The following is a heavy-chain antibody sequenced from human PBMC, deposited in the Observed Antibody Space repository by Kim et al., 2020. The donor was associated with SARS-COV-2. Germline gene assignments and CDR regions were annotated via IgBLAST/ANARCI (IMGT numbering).Heavy chain of an antibody. J-gene: IGHJ4*02. Sequence: NTTPPLKSRVTTSVDTTKNRFSLKLSSVTAADTAVYYCASSGYDYYFDYWGQGTLVTVSS. V-gene: IGHV4-4*09. CDR3: ASSGYDYYFDY. D-gene: IGHD5-12*01.